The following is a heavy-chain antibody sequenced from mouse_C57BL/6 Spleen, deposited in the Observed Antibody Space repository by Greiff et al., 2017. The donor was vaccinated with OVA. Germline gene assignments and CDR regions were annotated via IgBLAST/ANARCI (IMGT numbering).Heavy chain of an antibody. V-gene: IGHV5-17*01. Sequence: EVKLMESGGGLVKPGGSLKLSCAASGFTFSDYGMHWVRQAPEQGLEWVAYISSGSSTIDYAATVKGRFTIARDNSTNTRFLQMTSLRSEDTAMYYCVRGGFAYWGQGTLVTVSA. CDR3: VRGGFAY. CDR1: GFTFSDYG. D-gene: IGHD1-1*02. J-gene: IGHJ3*01. CDR2: ISSGSSTI.